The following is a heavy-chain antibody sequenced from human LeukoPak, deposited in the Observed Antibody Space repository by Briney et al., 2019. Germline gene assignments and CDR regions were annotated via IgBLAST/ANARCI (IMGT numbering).Heavy chain of an antibody. CDR2: IISDGSYI. CDR1: GFTFSSYS. Sequence: GGSLRLSCVASGFTFSSYSMNWVRQAPGKGLEWVSSIISDGSYIYYADSVKGRFTISRDNAKNSLYLQMNSLRAEDTAVYYCARGSSVVPAPIPDYWGQGTLVTVSS. V-gene: IGHV3-21*01. CDR3: ARGSSVVPAPIPDY. J-gene: IGHJ4*02. D-gene: IGHD2-15*01.